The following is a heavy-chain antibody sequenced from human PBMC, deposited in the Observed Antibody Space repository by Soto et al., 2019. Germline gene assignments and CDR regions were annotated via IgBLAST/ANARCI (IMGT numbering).Heavy chain of an antibody. D-gene: IGHD5-12*01. CDR1: GFTFSSYW. CDR2: INSDGMST. J-gene: IGHJ6*02. Sequence: GGSLRLSCAASGFTFSSYWMHWVRQAPGKGLVWVSRINSDGMSTSYADSVKGRFTISIDNAKNTLYLQMNILRAEDMGVYYCARFRLSLATGYCYYYGMDVWGQGTTVTVSS. CDR3: ARFRLSLATGYCYYYGMDV. V-gene: IGHV3-74*01.